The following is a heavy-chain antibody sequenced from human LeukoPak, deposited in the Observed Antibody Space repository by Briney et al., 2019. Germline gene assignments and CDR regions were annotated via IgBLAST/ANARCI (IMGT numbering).Heavy chain of an antibody. J-gene: IGHJ4*02. CDR3: ARGSTYYDSSGQVPFDY. Sequence: GGSLRLSCAASGFTFSSYALNWVRQAPGKGLEWVSYISSSSSTIYYADSVKGRFTISRDNAKNSLYLQMNSLRAEDTAVYYCARGSTYYDSSGQVPFDYWGQGTLVTVSS. CDR1: GFTFSSYA. D-gene: IGHD3-22*01. CDR2: ISSSSSTI. V-gene: IGHV3-48*01.